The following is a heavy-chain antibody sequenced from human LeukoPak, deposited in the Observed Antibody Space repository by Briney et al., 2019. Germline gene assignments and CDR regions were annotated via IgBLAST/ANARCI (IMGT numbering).Heavy chain of an antibody. J-gene: IGHJ3*02. CDR2: ISWNSGSI. CDR3: AKDMGEDYGDAFDI. V-gene: IGHV3-9*01. D-gene: IGHD3-16*01. CDR1: GFTFDDYA. Sequence: GGSLRLSCAASGFTFDDYAMHWVRQAPGKGLEWVSGISWNSGSIGYADSVKGRFTISRDNAKNSLYLQMNSLRAEDTALYYCAKDMGEDYGDAFDIWGQGTMVTVSS.